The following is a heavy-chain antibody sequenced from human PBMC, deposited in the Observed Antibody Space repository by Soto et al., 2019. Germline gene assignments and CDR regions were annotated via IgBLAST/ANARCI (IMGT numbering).Heavy chain of an antibody. Sequence: QVQLVQSGAEVKKPGASVKVSCKASGYTFTSYGISWVRQAPGQGLEWMGWINAYNGNTNYAQKLQGRVTMTTDTPTSTDYMALRSLRCDDTAVYYCPRVLAAAVDFDYWGQGTLVTVSS. J-gene: IGHJ4*02. CDR2: INAYNGNT. D-gene: IGHD6-13*01. CDR3: PRVLAAAVDFDY. CDR1: GYTFTSYG. V-gene: IGHV1-18*01.